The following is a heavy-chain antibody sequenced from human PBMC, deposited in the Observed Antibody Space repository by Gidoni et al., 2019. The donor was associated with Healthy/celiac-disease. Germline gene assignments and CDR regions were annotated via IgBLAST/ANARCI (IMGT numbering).Heavy chain of an antibody. Sequence: QVHLVPSGAEVKKPGSSVKVSCKASGGTFSSYAISWVRQAPGQGLEWMGGIIPICGTATYAQKAQGRVTITADESTSTAYMELSSLRSEDTAVYYCAREQARMMVRGVMRPMDVWGQGTTVTVSS. CDR2: IIPICGTA. V-gene: IGHV1-69*12. CDR1: GGTFSSYA. J-gene: IGHJ6*02. D-gene: IGHD3-10*01. CDR3: AREQARMMVRGVMRPMDV.